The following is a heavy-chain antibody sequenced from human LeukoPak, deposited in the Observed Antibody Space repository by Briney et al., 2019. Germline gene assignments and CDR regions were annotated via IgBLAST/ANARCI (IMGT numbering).Heavy chain of an antibody. CDR2: IIPIFGTA. CDR1: GGTSISYA. J-gene: IGHJ4*02. Sequence: SVKVSCKASGGTSISYAISWVRQAPGQGLEWMGGIIPIFGTANYAQKFQGRVTITADESTSTAYMELSSLRSGDTAAYYCARDKSPYYYDSSGYYFDYWGQGTLVTVSS. D-gene: IGHD3-22*01. V-gene: IGHV1-69*13. CDR3: ARDKSPYYYDSSGYYFDY.